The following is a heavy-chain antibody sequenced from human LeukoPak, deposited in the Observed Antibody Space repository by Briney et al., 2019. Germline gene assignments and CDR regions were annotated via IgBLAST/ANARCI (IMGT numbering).Heavy chain of an antibody. D-gene: IGHD3-16*01. Sequence: GSLRLSCAASGFTFSSYWMSWIRQPPGKGLEWIGSIYYSGSTYYNPSLKSRVTISVDTSKNQFSLKLSSVTAADTAVYYCARDYVRWGQGTLVTVSS. CDR2: IYYSGST. CDR1: GFTFSSYW. V-gene: IGHV4-39*07. J-gene: IGHJ4*02. CDR3: ARDYVR.